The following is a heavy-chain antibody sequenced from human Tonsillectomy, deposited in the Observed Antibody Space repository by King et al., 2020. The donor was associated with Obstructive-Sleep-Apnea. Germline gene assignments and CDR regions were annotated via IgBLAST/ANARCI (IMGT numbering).Heavy chain of an antibody. Sequence: VQLQQWCAGLLKPSETLSLTCAVYGGSFSGYYWSWIRQPPGKGLEYIGEINHSGSTNYNPSLKSRVTISVDTSKNQFSLKLSSVTAADTAVYYCARLQLGSGRSWFDPWGQGALVTVSS. CDR1: GGSFSGYY. CDR2: INHSGST. V-gene: IGHV4-34*01. J-gene: IGHJ5*02. D-gene: IGHD3-10*01. CDR3: ARLQLGSGRSWFDP.